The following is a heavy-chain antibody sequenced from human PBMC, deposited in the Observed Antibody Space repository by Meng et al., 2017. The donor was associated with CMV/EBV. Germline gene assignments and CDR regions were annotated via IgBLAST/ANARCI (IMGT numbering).Heavy chain of an antibody. D-gene: IGHD6-19*01. J-gene: IGHJ4*02. CDR3: VRSSGWSLFDY. V-gene: IGHV1-2*02. CDR2: VHSNNEAT. CDR1: GFTFHAFL. Sequence: VQSQSWIKKPWASVKLSCTTSGFTFHAFLFPWGRTAPGQGLEWMGWVHSNNEATNYARKFQGRVSMTRDTSIRTAHMELSRLMSDDTAVYYCVRSSGWSLFDYWGQGTLVTVSS.